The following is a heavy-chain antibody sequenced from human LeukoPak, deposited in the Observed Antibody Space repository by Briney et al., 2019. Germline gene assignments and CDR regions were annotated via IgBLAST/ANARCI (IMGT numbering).Heavy chain of an antibody. Sequence: GRSLRLSCAASGFTFSDYYMSWIRQAPGKGLEWVSYISSSGSTIYYADSVKGRFTISRDNAKSSLYLQMNSLGAEDTAVYYCASHSLSSGWSEYFDYWGQGTLVTVSS. CDR3: ASHSLSSGWSEYFDY. CDR1: GFTFSDYY. V-gene: IGHV3-11*01. J-gene: IGHJ4*02. CDR2: ISSSGSTI. D-gene: IGHD6-19*01.